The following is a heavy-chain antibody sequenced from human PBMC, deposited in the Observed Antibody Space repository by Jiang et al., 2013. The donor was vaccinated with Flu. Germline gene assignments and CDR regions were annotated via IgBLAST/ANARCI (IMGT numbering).Heavy chain of an antibody. Sequence: VQLLESGGGVVQPGRSLRLSCAASGFTFSSYAMHWVRQAPGKGLEWVAVISYDGSNKYYADSVKGRFTISRDNSKNTLYLQMNSLRAEDTAVYYCARDLVRDGDYVFYFDYWGQGTLVTVSS. CDR2: ISYDGSNK. CDR1: GFTFSSYA. D-gene: IGHD4-17*01. CDR3: ARDLVRDGDYVFYFDY. V-gene: IGHV3-30-3*01. J-gene: IGHJ4*02.